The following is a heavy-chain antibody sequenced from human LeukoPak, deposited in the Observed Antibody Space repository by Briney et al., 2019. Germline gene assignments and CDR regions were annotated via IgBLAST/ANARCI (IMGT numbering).Heavy chain of an antibody. V-gene: IGHV4-59*01. CDR3: ANLVGADYFDY. CDR1: GGSFSGYY. J-gene: IGHJ4*02. CDR2: IYYSGST. D-gene: IGHD1-26*01. Sequence: PSETLSLTCAVYGGSFSGYYWSWIRQPPGKGLEWIGYIYYSGSTNYNPSLKSRVTISVDTSKDQFSLKLSSVTAADTAVYYCANLVGADYFDYWGQGTLVTVSS.